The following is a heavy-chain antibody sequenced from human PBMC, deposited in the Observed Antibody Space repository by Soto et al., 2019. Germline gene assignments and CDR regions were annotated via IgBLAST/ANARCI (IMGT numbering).Heavy chain of an antibody. Sequence: PGESLKISCKTSGYSFSRYWIGRVRQMPGKGLEWMGIIYPGDSDTRYSPSFQGQVTISADKSISTAYLQWSSLKASDTAMYYCARTESGYSYGFADVWGQGTTVTVSS. CDR2: IYPGDSDT. CDR1: GYSFSRYW. V-gene: IGHV5-51*01. CDR3: ARTESGYSYGFADV. D-gene: IGHD5-18*01. J-gene: IGHJ6*02.